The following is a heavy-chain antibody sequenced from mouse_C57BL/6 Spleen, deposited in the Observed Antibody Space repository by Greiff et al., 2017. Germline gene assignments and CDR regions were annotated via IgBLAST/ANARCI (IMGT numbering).Heavy chain of an antibody. V-gene: IGHV1-80*01. Sequence: VQLQQSGAELVKPGASVKISCKASGYAFSSYWMNWVKQRPGKGLEWIGQIYPGDGDTNYNGKFKGKATLTADKSSSTAYMQLSSLTSEDSAVYFCASFITTVVEAMDYWGQGTSVTVSS. CDR2: IYPGDGDT. J-gene: IGHJ4*01. CDR3: ASFITTVVEAMDY. CDR1: GYAFSSYW. D-gene: IGHD1-1*01.